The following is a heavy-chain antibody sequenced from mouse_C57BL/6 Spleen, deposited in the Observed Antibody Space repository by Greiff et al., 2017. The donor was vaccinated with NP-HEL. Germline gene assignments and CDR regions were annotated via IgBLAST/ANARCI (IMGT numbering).Heavy chain of an antibody. J-gene: IGHJ1*03. CDR2: IYPGSGNT. CDR3: ARSYYGSSYEYFDV. D-gene: IGHD1-1*01. Sequence: VQLQQSGAELVRPGASVKLSCKASGYTFTDYYINWVKQRPGQGLEWIARIYPGSGNTYYNEKFKGKATLTAEKSSSTAYMQLSSLTSEDSAVYFCARSYYGSSYEYFDVWGTGTTVTVSS. CDR1: GYTFTDYY. V-gene: IGHV1-76*01.